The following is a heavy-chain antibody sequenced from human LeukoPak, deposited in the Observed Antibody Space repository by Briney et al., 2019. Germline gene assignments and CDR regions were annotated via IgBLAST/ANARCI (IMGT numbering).Heavy chain of an antibody. V-gene: IGHV4-4*02. CDR2: IYHSGST. CDR1: GRSISISKW. CDR3: ARDPLGVGAFDI. J-gene: IGHJ3*02. Sequence: AETLSHTCAVSGRSISISKWCNWARQPPGKGLEWIGEIYHSGSTNYNPSLKSRVTISVDKSKNQTSLKLSSVTAADTAVYYCARDPLGVGAFDIWGQGTMVTVSS.